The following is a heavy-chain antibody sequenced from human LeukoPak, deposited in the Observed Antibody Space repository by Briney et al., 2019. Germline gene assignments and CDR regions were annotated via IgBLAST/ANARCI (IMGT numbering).Heavy chain of an antibody. CDR2: IYYSGST. CDR3: ARNTLLRYFDWLSLGYFDL. CDR1: GGSISGSSYY. Sequence: SETLSLTCTVSGGSISGSSYYWGWIRQPPGKGLEWIGSIYYSGSTYYNPSLKSRVTISVDTSKNQFSLKLSSVTAADTAVYYCARNTLLRYFDWLSLGYFDLWGRGTLVTVSS. V-gene: IGHV4-39*07. D-gene: IGHD3-9*01. J-gene: IGHJ2*01.